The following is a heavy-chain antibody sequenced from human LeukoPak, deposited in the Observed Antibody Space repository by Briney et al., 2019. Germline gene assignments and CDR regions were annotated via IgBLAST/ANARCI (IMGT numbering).Heavy chain of an antibody. CDR3: ASRSGSYSFDY. J-gene: IGHJ4*02. CDR1: GYSFTSYW. Sequence: KISCKGSGYSFTSYWIGWVRQAPGQGLEWMGGIIPIFGTANYAQKFQGRVTITADESTSTAYMELSSLRSEDTAVYYCASRSGSYSFDYWGQGTLVTVSS. V-gene: IGHV1-69*01. D-gene: IGHD1-26*01. CDR2: IIPIFGTA.